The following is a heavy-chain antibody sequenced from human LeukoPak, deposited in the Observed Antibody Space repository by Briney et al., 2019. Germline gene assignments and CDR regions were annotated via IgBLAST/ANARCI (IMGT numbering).Heavy chain of an antibody. V-gene: IGHV3-23*01. CDR3: AKEGGTGTRFDY. Sequence: PGXXLXXSCAXXGFXXXSSAMSWVRQAPGKGLYWVSAISGSGTGTYYADSVKGRFTISRDNSKNTLYLQMNSLRAEDTAVYYCAKEGGTGTRFDYWGQGTLVTVSS. D-gene: IGHD1-7*01. CDR1: GFXXXSSA. CDR2: ISGSGTGT. J-gene: IGHJ4*02.